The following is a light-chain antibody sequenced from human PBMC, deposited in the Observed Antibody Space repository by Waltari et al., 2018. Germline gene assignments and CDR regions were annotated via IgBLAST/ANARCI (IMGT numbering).Light chain of an antibody. V-gene: IGKV3-20*01. CDR1: QSVSRS. CDR3: QHYVRLPAT. Sequence: EIVLTQSPGTLSLSPGERATLSCRASQSVSRSLAWYQQKPGQAPRLLIYGASNRAAGIPDRFSGSGSGTDFSLTISILEREDCAVYYCQHYVRLPATFGQGTKVEIK. CDR2: GAS. J-gene: IGKJ1*01.